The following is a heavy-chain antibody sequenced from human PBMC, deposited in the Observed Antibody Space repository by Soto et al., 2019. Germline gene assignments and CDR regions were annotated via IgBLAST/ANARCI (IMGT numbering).Heavy chain of an antibody. CDR1: GNTFTSYV. J-gene: IGHJ4*02. Sequence: QVQLVQSGAEVKKPGASVKVSCKASGNTFTSYVISWVRQAPGQGLEWMGWISAYNGNTKNAQKRQGRLNMTTDTSTNTAYMELRSLRSDDTAVYYCSRDSPRVDYWGQGTLVTVSS. V-gene: IGHV1-18*01. CDR2: ISAYNGNT. CDR3: SRDSPRVDY.